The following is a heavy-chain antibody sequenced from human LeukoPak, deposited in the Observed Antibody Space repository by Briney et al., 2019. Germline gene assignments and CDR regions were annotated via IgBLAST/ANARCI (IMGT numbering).Heavy chain of an antibody. CDR2: ISYDGSNK. Sequence: PGGSLRLSCAASGFTFSSYGMHWVRQAPGKGLEWVAVISYDGSNKYYADSVKGRFTISRDNSKNTLYLQMNSLRAEDTAVYYCATLYGDYAGDHWGQGALVTVSS. D-gene: IGHD4-17*01. J-gene: IGHJ4*02. CDR3: ATLYGDYAGDH. CDR1: GFTFSSYG. V-gene: IGHV3-30*03.